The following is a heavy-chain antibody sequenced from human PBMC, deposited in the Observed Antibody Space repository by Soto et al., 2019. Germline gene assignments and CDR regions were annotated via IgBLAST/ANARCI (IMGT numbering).Heavy chain of an antibody. Sequence: GASVKVSCKASGYTFTSYDINWVRQAPGQGLECVGWYNPTRVYTAHAQKFQGRVSLTREISTATAYMEFSSLTSQDTAAYYLAIQVHPRYYRDWGPGTQVTVSS. CDR2: YNPTRVYT. V-gene: IGHV1-8*01. CDR1: GYTFTSYD. J-gene: IGHJ4*02. CDR3: AIQVHPRYYRD. D-gene: IGHD4-4*01.